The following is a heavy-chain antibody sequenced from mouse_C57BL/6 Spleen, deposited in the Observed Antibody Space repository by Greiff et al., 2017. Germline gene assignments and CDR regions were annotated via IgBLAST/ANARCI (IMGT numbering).Heavy chain of an antibody. J-gene: IGHJ2*01. CDR1: GYTFTSYW. D-gene: IGHD4-1*02. V-gene: IGHV1-59*01. CDR3: ASLQLG. CDR2: IDPSDSYT. Sequence: QVQLQQPGAELVRPGTSVKLSCKASGYTFTSYWMHWVKQRPGQGLEWIGVIDPSDSYTNYNQKFKGKATLTVDTSSSTAYMQLSSLTSEDSAVYYCASLQLGWGQGTTLTVSS.